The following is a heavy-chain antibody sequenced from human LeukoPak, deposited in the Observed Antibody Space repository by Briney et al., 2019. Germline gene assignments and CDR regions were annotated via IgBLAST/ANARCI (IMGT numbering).Heavy chain of an antibody. D-gene: IGHD3-22*01. CDR3: ARDWYYDSSGYLPY. CDR2: IWYDGSNQ. V-gene: IGHV3-33*01. Sequence: GGSLRLSCAASGFTFSRYAMHWVRQAPGKGLEWVAVIWYDGSNQYYVDSVKGRFTISRDNSKKMLYLQMNSLRAEDTAVYYCARDWYYDSSGYLPYWGQGTLVIVSS. J-gene: IGHJ4*02. CDR1: GFTFSRYA.